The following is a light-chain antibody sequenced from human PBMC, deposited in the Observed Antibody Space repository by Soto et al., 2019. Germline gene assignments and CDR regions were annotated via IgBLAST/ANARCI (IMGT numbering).Light chain of an antibody. V-gene: IGKV1-9*01. CDR3: QQLNSYPRT. CDR2: AAS. CDR1: QGISSY. J-gene: IGKJ1*01. Sequence: IQLTQSPSSLAASVGDRVTITCRASQGISSYLAWFQQKPGRAPKLLIYAASTLQGGVPSRFSGSGSGTEFTLTISSLQPDDFATYYCQQLNSYPRTFGQGTKVEIK.